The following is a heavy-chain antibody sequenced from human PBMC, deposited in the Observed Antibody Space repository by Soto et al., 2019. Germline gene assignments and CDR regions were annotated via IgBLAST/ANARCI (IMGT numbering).Heavy chain of an antibody. D-gene: IGHD1-26*01. V-gene: IGHV3-30*03. CDR1: GFIFSTYG. Sequence: GGSLRLSCAASGFIFSTYGMHWVRQAPGKGLEWVAVIAHDGSNKFYGDSVKGRFTVSRDNSRDTMYLEMSSLRADDTAIYYCARKNAGTVRELPEYWGQGTLVTVSS. CDR3: ARKNAGTVRELPEY. J-gene: IGHJ4*02. CDR2: IAHDGSNK.